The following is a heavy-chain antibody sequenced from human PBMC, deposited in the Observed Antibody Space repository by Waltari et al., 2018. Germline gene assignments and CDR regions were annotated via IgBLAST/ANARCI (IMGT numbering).Heavy chain of an antibody. V-gene: IGHV1-2*02. Sequence: QVQLVQSGAEVKKPGASVTVSCKASGYTFNGYYMHWVRQAPGQGLEWMGWINPNSGGTNYAQKFQGRVTMTRDTSISTAYMELSRLRSDDTAVYYCARVAGTQTFRKSVYYGMDVWGQGTTVTVSS. J-gene: IGHJ6*02. CDR3: ARVAGTQTFRKSVYYGMDV. CDR2: INPNSGGT. CDR1: GYTFNGYY. D-gene: IGHD1-7*01.